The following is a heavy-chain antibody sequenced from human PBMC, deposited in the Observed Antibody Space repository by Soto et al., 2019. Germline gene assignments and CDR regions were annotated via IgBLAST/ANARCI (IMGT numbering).Heavy chain of an antibody. Sequence: SETLSLTCTVSGGSISSYYWSWIRQPPGKGLEWIGYIYYSGSTNYNPSLKSRVTISVDTSKNQFSLKLSSVTAADTAVYYCAIGQYSSGWYRRFDPWGQGTLVTVSS. CDR3: AIGQYSSGWYRRFDP. CDR2: IYYSGST. D-gene: IGHD6-19*01. J-gene: IGHJ5*02. V-gene: IGHV4-59*01. CDR1: GGSISSYY.